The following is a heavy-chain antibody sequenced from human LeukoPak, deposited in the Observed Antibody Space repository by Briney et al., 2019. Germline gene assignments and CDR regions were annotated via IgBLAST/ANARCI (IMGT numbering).Heavy chain of an antibody. CDR2: INSDGGST. D-gene: IGHD1-7*01. CDR1: GFTFSSYW. V-gene: IGHV3-74*01. Sequence: PGGSLRLSCAASGFTFSSYWMHWVRQAPGKGLVWVSRINSDGGSTTYADSVKGRFTISRDNAKKTLYLQMNSLRVEDTAVYYCAKNRVVFNLNYAYYFDYWGQGTLVTVSS. CDR3: AKNRVVFNLNYAYYFDY. J-gene: IGHJ4*02.